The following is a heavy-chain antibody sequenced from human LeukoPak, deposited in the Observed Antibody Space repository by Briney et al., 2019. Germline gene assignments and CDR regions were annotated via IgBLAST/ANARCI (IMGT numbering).Heavy chain of an antibody. CDR3: ARDLGYCSGGSCPVY. CDR2: IIPIFGTA. Sequence: SVKVSCKASGGTFSSYAISWVRQAPGQGLEWMGGIIPIFGTANYAQKFQGRVTITADKSTSTAYMELSSLRSEDTAVYYCARDLGYCSGGSCPVYWGQGTLVTVSS. V-gene: IGHV1-69*06. J-gene: IGHJ4*02. D-gene: IGHD2-15*01. CDR1: GGTFSSYA.